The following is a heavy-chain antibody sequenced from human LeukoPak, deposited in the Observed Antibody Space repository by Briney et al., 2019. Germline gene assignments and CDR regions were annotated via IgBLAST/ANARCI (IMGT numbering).Heavy chain of an antibody. CDR1: GYTFTSYA. J-gene: IGHJ4*02. Sequence: GASVEGSCKASGYTFTSYAMHWVRQAPGQRLEWTGWINAGNGNTKYSQKFQGRVTITRDTSASTAYMELSSLRSEDTAVYYCARTVYSSSWYYFDYWGQGTLVTVSS. CDR2: INAGNGNT. D-gene: IGHD6-13*01. CDR3: ARTVYSSSWYYFDY. V-gene: IGHV1-3*01.